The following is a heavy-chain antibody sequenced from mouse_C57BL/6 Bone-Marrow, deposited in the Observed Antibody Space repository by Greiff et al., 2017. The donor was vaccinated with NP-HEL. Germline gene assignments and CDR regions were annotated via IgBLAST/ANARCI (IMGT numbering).Heavy chain of an antibody. CDR1: GFTFSSYA. J-gene: IGHJ4*01. D-gene: IGHD2-4*01. CDR2: ISSGGDYI. Sequence: DVQLQESGEGLVKPGGSLKLSCAASGFTFSSYAMSWVRQTPEKRLEWVAYISSGGDYIYYADTVKGRFTIYRDNTRNSLYLQMSSQKSEDTAMYYWTRDRGLRQAMDYWGQGTSVTVSS. V-gene: IGHV5-9-1*02. CDR3: TRDRGLRQAMDY.